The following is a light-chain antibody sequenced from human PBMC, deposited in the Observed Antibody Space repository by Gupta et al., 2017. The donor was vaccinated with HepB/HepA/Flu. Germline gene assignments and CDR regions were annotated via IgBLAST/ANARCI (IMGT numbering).Light chain of an antibody. V-gene: IGKV3-11*01. CDR3: QQRINWPLT. J-gene: IGKJ4*01. CDR2: DAS. Sequence: EIVLTQSTVTLSLSPGERATLSCRASQSVSRYLAWYQQKPGQPPSLLVFDASNRATGVPARFSGSGSGTEFTLTISSLEPEDFAVYYCQQRINWPLTFGGGTRVEIK. CDR1: QSVSRY.